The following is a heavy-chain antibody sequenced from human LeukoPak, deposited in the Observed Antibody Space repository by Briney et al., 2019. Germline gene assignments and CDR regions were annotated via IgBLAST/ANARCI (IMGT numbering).Heavy chain of an antibody. CDR2: IYYSGST. CDR3: ARAPVLLWFGELLYGAFDI. D-gene: IGHD3-10*01. J-gene: IGHJ3*02. Sequence: SETLSLTCTVSGGSISSSSYYRGWIRQPPGKGLEWIGSIYYSGSTYYNPSLKSRVTISVDTSKNQFSLKLSSVTAADTAVYYCARAPVLLWFGELLYGAFDIWGQGTMVTVSS. V-gene: IGHV4-39*07. CDR1: GGSISSSSYY.